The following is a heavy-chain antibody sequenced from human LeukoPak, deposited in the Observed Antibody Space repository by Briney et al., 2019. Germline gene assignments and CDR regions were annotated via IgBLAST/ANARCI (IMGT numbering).Heavy chain of an antibody. CDR2: IKEDGSDH. J-gene: IGHJ4*02. D-gene: IGHD2-21*01. CDR1: GFSLSSHW. Sequence: PGGALRLSCAASGFSLSSHWMSWVRQSPGRGLEWVANIKEDGSDHRYVDSVKGRFTISRDNAKNSLYLQMNSLRAEDTSLYYCARGGAYSIPFDCWGQGTLVTVSS. CDR3: ARGGAYSIPFDC. V-gene: IGHV3-7*01.